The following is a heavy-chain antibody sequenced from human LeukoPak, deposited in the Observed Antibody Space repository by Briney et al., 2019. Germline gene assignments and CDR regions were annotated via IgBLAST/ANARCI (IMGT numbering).Heavy chain of an antibody. CDR3: ARPQFSSTWYVYNY. J-gene: IGHJ4*02. CDR2: IYPGDSDT. D-gene: IGHD6-13*01. V-gene: IGHV5-51*01. Sequence: GESLRISCKGSGYSFTSYWIGWVRQMPGKGLEWMGIIYPGDSDTRYSPSFQGQVTISADKSISTAYLQWSSLKASDTATYYCARPQFSSTWYVYNYWGQGTLVTVSS. CDR1: GYSFTSYW.